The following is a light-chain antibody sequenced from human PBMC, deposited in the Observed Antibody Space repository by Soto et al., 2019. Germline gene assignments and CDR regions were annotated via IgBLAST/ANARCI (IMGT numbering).Light chain of an antibody. CDR3: SSYTASTTL. CDR2: GVS. V-gene: IGLV2-14*03. Sequence: QSVLTQPASVSGSPGQSIAISCSGSTSDVGGYNYVSWYQQYPGKAPKLILYGVSDRPSGVSDRFSGSKSGNTASLIISGLQAEDEAHYSCSSYTASTTLFGGGTKVTVL. CDR1: TSDVGGYNY. J-gene: IGLJ2*01.